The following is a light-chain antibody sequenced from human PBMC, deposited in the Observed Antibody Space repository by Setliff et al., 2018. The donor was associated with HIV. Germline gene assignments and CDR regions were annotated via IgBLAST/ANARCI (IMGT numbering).Light chain of an antibody. CDR2: EVS. J-gene: IGLJ1*01. V-gene: IGLV2-14*01. CDR3: SSFSGGSTLFV. CDR1: SYDVGGYNY. Sequence: SALSQPRSVSGSPGQSVTIPCTGTSYDVGGYNYVSWYQQHPGKAPKLMIYEVSNRPSGVSNRFSGSKSCNTASLTISGHQAEDEADYFCSSFSGGSTLFVLGPGTKVTV.